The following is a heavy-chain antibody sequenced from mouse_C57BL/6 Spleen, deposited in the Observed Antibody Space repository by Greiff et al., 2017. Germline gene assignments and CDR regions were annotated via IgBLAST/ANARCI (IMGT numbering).Heavy chain of an antibody. D-gene: IGHD2-5*01. CDR3: ARNSNYHWYFDV. CDR1: GYTFTSYW. V-gene: IGHV1-52*01. Sequence: QVQLKESGAELVRPGTSVKVSCKASGYTFTSYWMHWVKQRPIQGLEWIGNIDPSDSETHYNQKFKDKATLTVDKSSSTAYMQLSSLTSEDSAVYYCARNSNYHWYFDVWGTGTTVTVSS. J-gene: IGHJ1*03. CDR2: IDPSDSET.